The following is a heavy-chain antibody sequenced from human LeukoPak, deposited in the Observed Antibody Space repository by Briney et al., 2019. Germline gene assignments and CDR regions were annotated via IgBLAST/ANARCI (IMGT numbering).Heavy chain of an antibody. Sequence: GGSLRLSCAASGFTFSSYEMTWVRQAPRKGLEWLSYISSSGTDMWYADSVRGRFAISRDNARDTLYLQMDSLSAEDTAVYYCANGRISVARIVDSWGQGTLVTVSS. CDR2: ISSSGTDM. J-gene: IGHJ4*02. CDR3: ANGRISVARIVDS. CDR1: GFTFSSYE. D-gene: IGHD6-19*01. V-gene: IGHV3-48*03.